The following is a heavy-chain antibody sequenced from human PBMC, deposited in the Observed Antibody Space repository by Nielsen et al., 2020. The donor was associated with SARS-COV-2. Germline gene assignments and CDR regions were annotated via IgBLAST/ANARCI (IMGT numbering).Heavy chain of an antibody. J-gene: IGHJ5*02. CDR2: IIPIYGTT. V-gene: IGHV1-69*13. CDR1: GGTFSSYA. Sequence: SVKVSCKASGGTFSSYAVSWVRQAPGQGLEWMGGIIPIYGTTNYVQKFQGRVTITADESTSTAYMELSSLRSEDTAVYYCARGGRQVGFDPWGQGTLVTVSS. CDR3: ARGGRQVGFDP.